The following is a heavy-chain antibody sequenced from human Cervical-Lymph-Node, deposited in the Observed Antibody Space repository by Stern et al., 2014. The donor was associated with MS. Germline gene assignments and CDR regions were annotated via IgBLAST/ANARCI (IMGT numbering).Heavy chain of an antibody. Sequence: QVQLVESGPGLVKPSGTLSLTCSVSGYSISNGYWWSWVRQPPRKGLEWIGEIDNSGSTSSYNPSLGSRVTISVDSSKNHLSLRLTSVTAADTAVYYCARNGHYSSDYWGQGTLVTVSS. V-gene: IGHV4-4*02. CDR3: ARNGHYSSDY. J-gene: IGHJ4*02. D-gene: IGHD6-13*01. CDR2: IDNSGSTS. CDR1: GYSISNGYW.